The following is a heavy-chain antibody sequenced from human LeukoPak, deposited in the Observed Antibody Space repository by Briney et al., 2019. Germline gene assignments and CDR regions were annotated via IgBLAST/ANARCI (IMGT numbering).Heavy chain of an antibody. D-gene: IGHD4-17*01. Sequence: SETLSLTCTVSGGSISSDYWSWIRQPPGKGLEWIGYIYYSGSTNYNPSLKSRVTISVDTSKNQFSLKLSSVTAADTAVYYCARQAVYGDYPHAFDIWGQGTMVTVSS. V-gene: IGHV4-59*08. CDR2: IYYSGST. J-gene: IGHJ3*02. CDR1: GGSISSDY. CDR3: ARQAVYGDYPHAFDI.